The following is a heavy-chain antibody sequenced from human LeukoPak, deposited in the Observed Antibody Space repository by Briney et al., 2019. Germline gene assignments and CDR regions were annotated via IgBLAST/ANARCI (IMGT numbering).Heavy chain of an antibody. CDR2: ISGSGGST. J-gene: IGHJ6*03. Sequence: GGSLRLSCAASGFTFSSYDMHWVRQATGKGLEWVSAISGSGGSTYYADSVKGRFSISRDNSKNTLYLQMNSLRAEDTAVYYCAKDPSGYGYYYYYYMDVWGKGTTVTLSS. CDR1: GFTFSSYD. V-gene: IGHV3-23*01. CDR3: AKDPSGYGYYYYYYMDV. D-gene: IGHD5-12*01.